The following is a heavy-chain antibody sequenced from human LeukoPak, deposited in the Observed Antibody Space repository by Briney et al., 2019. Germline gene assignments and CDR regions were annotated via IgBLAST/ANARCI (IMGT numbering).Heavy chain of an antibody. Sequence: ASVKVSCKASGYTFTSYYMHWVRQAPGQGLEWMGWISAYNGNTNYAQKLQGRVTMTTDTSTSTAYMELRSLRSDDTAVYYCAREKQQLAIRTNDYWGQGTLVTVSS. CDR2: ISAYNGNT. J-gene: IGHJ4*02. V-gene: IGHV1-18*04. CDR3: AREKQQLAIRTNDY. D-gene: IGHD6-13*01. CDR1: GYTFTSYY.